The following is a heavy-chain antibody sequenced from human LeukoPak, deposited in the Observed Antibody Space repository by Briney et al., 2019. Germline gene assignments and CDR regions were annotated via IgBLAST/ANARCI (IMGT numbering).Heavy chain of an antibody. CDR3: ATDHRGGLVSHLTITWFDP. CDR1: GFTFSSYA. D-gene: IGHD4/OR15-4a*01. J-gene: IGHJ5*02. CDR2: ISGSGGST. Sequence: PGGSLRLSCAASGFTFSSYAMSWVRQAPGKGLEWVSAISGSGGSTYYADSVKGRFTISRDNSKNTLYLQMNSLRAEDTAVYYCATDHRGGLVSHLTITWFDPCGQGTLVTVSS. V-gene: IGHV3-23*01.